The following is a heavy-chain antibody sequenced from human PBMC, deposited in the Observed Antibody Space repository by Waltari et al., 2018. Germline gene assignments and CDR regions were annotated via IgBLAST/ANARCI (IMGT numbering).Heavy chain of an antibody. V-gene: IGHV1-69*13. J-gene: IGHJ5*02. D-gene: IGHD3-16*01. Sequence: QVQLVQSGAEVKKPGSSVKVSCKASGGTFSSYAISWVRQAPGQGLEWMGRIIPIFGTANYAQKFQGRVTSTADKSTSTAYMELGSLSSEDTAVYYCAREGGGEHGGYWFDPWGQGTLVTVSS. CDR1: GGTFSSYA. CDR2: IIPIFGTA. CDR3: AREGGGEHGGYWFDP.